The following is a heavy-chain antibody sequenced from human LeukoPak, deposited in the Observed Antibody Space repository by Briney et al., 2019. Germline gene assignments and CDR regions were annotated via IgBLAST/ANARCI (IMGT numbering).Heavy chain of an antibody. V-gene: IGHV1-69*04. J-gene: IGHJ4*02. D-gene: IGHD6-19*01. CDR1: GGTFSSYA. CDR3: ARVGYSSGPPDY. CDR2: IIPILGIA. Sequence: SVKVSCKASGGTFSSYAISWVRQAPGQGLEWMGRIIPILGIANYAQKFQGRVTITADKSTSTAYMELSSLRSEDTAVYYCARVGYSSGPPDYWGQGTLVTVSS.